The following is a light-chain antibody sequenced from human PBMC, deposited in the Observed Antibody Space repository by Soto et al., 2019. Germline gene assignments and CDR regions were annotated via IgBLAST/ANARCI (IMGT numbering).Light chain of an antibody. V-gene: IGLV2-14*01. CDR2: EVS. Sequence: QSALTQPASVSGSPGQSITISCTGTNSDVGSYNYVSWYQQHPGKAPKLLIYEVSNRPSGFSNRFSGSKSGNTASLTISGLQAEDEADYYCSSYAGSSLYVFGTGTKLTVL. J-gene: IGLJ1*01. CDR3: SSYAGSSLYV. CDR1: NSDVGSYNY.